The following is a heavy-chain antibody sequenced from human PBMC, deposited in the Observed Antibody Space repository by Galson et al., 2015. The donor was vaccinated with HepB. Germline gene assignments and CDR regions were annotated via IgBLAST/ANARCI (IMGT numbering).Heavy chain of an antibody. CDR1: GFTFSSYA. Sequence: SLRLSCAASGFTFSSYAMYWVRQAPGKGLEWVAVISYDGSNKYYADSVKGRFTISRDNPKNTLYLQMNSLRAEDTAVYYCAGGYCSSTSCYSGSWFDPWGQGTLVTVSS. V-gene: IGHV3-30-3*01. D-gene: IGHD2-2*02. CDR3: AGGYCSSTSCYSGSWFDP. CDR2: ISYDGSNK. J-gene: IGHJ5*02.